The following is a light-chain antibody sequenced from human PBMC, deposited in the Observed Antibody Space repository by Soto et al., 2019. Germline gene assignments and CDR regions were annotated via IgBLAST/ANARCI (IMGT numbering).Light chain of an antibody. V-gene: IGKV3-20*01. Sequence: EIVLTQSPGTLSLSPGEGATLSCKASQSFGNNYLAWYQQKPGQAPMLLIYGASTRATGIPDRFSGSGSGTDFTLIISRLEPEDFAVYYCQQYVSSPLTFGGGTKVDIK. CDR2: GAS. CDR1: QSFGNNY. CDR3: QQYVSSPLT. J-gene: IGKJ4*01.